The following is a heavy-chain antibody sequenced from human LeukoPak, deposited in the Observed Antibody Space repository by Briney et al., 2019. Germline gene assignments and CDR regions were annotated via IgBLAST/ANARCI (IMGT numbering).Heavy chain of an antibody. D-gene: IGHD2-15*01. CDR2: ISGNGGSA. Sequence: GGSLRLSCAASGFTFNTFAMNWVRQAPGKGLEWVSSISGNGGSAYYADSVKGRFTISRDNSRGSVYLQMNSLGAEDTAIYYCAKDLLGYSRPIDSWGQGTLVTVSS. CDR1: GFTFNTFA. V-gene: IGHV3-23*01. CDR3: AKDLLGYSRPIDS. J-gene: IGHJ4*02.